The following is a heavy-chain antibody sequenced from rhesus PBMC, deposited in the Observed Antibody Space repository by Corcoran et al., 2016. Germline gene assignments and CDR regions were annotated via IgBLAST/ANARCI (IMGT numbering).Heavy chain of an antibody. CDR1: GGSISSSY. V-gene: IGHV4-169*01. Sequence: QLQLQESGPGLVKPSETLSVTCAVSGGSISSSYWSWIRQAPGKGLEWIGYIYGSGSSTNYNPSLKIRVTLSVDTSKNQLSLKLSSVTTADTAVYYCARPYSGSWTLFDYWGQGVLVTVSS. CDR2: IYGSGSST. D-gene: IGHD6-25*01. CDR3: ARPYSGSWTLFDY. J-gene: IGHJ4*01.